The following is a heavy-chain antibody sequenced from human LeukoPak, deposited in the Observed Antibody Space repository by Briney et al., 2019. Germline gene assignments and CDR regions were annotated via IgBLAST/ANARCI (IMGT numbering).Heavy chain of an antibody. D-gene: IGHD2-2*01. CDR2: IRYDGSNK. V-gene: IGHV3-30*02. CDR3: AKVNGPGRVVPAATGDY. Sequence: GGSLRLSCAASGFTFSSYGMHWVRQAPGKGLEWVAFIRYDGSNKYYADSVKGRFTISRDNSKNTLYLQMNSLRAEDTAVYYCAKVNGPGRVVPAATGDYWGQGTLVTVSS. J-gene: IGHJ4*02. CDR1: GFTFSSYG.